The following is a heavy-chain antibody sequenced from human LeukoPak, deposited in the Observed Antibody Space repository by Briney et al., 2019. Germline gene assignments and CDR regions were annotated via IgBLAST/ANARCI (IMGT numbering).Heavy chain of an antibody. Sequence: ASVKVSCKASGYTFTSYGISWVRQAPGQGLEWTGWISAYNGNTNYAQKLQGRVTMTTDTSTSTAYMELRSLRSDDTAVFYCARGHRTAAYDSSGSDYWGQGTLVTVS. V-gene: IGHV1-18*01. CDR2: ISAYNGNT. CDR3: ARGHRTAAYDSSGSDY. J-gene: IGHJ4*02. D-gene: IGHD3-22*01. CDR1: GYTFTSYG.